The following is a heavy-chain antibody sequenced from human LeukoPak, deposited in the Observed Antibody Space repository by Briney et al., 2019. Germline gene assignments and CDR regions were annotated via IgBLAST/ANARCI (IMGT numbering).Heavy chain of an antibody. V-gene: IGHV4-59*01. CDR3: ARVEEAYGSGRRENYYYYYMDV. CDR2: IYYSGST. J-gene: IGHJ6*03. Sequence: SETLSPTCTVSGGSISSYYWSWIRQPPGKGLEWIGYIYYSGSTTYNPSLKSRVTISVDTSKNQFSLKLSSVTAADTAVYYCARVEEAYGSGRRENYYYYYMDVWGKGTTVTISS. D-gene: IGHD3-10*01. CDR1: GGSISSYY.